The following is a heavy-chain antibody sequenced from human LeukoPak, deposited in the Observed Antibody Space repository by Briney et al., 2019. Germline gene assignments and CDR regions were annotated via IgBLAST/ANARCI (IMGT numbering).Heavy chain of an antibody. Sequence: ASVKVSCKASGYTFTGYYMHWVRQAPGQGLEWIGWINPNSGGTNYAQKFQGRVTMTRNTSISTAYMELSSLRSEDTAVYYCARGYSGYSAFDYWGQGTLVTVSS. CDR1: GYTFTGYY. J-gene: IGHJ4*02. V-gene: IGHV1-2*02. CDR3: ARGYSGYSAFDY. CDR2: INPNSGGT. D-gene: IGHD5-12*01.